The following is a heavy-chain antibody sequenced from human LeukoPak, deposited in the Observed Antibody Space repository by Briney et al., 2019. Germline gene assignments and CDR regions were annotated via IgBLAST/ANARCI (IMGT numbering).Heavy chain of an antibody. V-gene: IGHV4-59*01. CDR1: GGSISSYY. J-gene: IGHJ4*02. CDR3: ARGDPFDY. Sequence: SGTLSLTCSVSGGSISSYYWSWIRQPPGKGLEWIGYIYDSGSTNYSPSLKSRVTMSVDTSKNRFSLELSSVTAADTAVYYCARGDPFDYWGQGTLVTVSS. CDR2: IYDSGST.